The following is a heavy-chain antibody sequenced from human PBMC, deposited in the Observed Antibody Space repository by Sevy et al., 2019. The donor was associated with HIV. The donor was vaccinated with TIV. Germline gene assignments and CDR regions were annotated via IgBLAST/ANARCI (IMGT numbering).Heavy chain of an antibody. CDR3: ARDEAGIAAAGTAGLDAFDI. CDR2: ISAYNGNT. CDR1: GYTFTSYG. V-gene: IGHV1-18*04. Sequence: ASVKVSCKASGYTFTSYGISWVRQAPGQGLEWMGWISAYNGNTNSAQKLQGRVTMTTDTSTSTAYMELRSLRSDDTAVYYCARDEAGIAAAGTAGLDAFDIWGQGTMVTVSS. J-gene: IGHJ3*02. D-gene: IGHD6-13*01.